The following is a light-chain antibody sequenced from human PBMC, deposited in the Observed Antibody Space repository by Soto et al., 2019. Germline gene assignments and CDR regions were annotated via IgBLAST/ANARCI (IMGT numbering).Light chain of an antibody. CDR2: DAS. CDR1: QSIRSN. CDR3: QQRDNWPWT. Sequence: ETVLTQSPATLSFSPGERATLSCRARQSIRSNLAWYQHKPGQAPRLLIYDASTRATGIPGRFSGSGSGTDFTLSISNLEPEDFAVYYCQQRDNWPWTFGQGAKVEIK. V-gene: IGKV3-11*01. J-gene: IGKJ1*01.